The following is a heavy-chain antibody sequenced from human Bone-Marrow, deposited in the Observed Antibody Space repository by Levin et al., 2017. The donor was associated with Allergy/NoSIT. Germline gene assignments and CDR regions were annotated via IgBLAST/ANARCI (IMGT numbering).Heavy chain of an antibody. CDR1: GFNFSEYY. D-gene: IGHD3-10*01. CDR2: ISITSTYT. Sequence: LSLTCAASGFNFSEYYMSWIRQAPGKGLEWISSISITSTYTNYADSVKGRFPISRDNAKNSLYLQMNSLRAEDTAVYYCARDPLDDSGSYHDYWGQGTLVTVSS. V-gene: IGHV3-11*05. J-gene: IGHJ4*02. CDR3: ARDPLDDSGSYHDY.